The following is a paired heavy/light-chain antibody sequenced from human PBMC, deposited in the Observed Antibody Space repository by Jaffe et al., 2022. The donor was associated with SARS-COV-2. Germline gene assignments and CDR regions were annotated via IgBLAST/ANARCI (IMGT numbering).Heavy chain of an antibody. CDR1: GGSITSNSYF. V-gene: IGHV4-39*01. CDR2: IYYSGNT. J-gene: IGHJ6*03. Sequence: QLQLQESGPGLLKPSETLSLTCTVSGGSITSNSYFWGWIRQPPGKGLEWIGTIYYSGNTYYNPSLKSRVTISVDTSKNQFSLKLSSVTATDTAVYYCARRPYYYMDVWGKGTTVTVSS. CDR3: ARRPYYYMDV.
Light chain of an antibody. CDR1: QSVSNSY. Sequence: EIVLTQSPGTLSLSPGERATLSCRASQSVSNSYLAWYQQKPGQAPRLLIYGASSRATGIPDRFSGSGSGTDFTLTISRLEPEDFAVYYCQQYGGSPETFGQGTKVEIK. CDR3: QQYGGSPET. CDR2: GAS. V-gene: IGKV3-20*01. J-gene: IGKJ1*01.